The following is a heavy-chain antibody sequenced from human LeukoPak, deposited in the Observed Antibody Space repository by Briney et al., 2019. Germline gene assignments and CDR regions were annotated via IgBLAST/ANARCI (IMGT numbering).Heavy chain of an antibody. Sequence: PSETLSLTCTVSGGSISSYYWSWIRQPPGKGLGWIGYIYYSGSTNYNPSLKSRVTISVDTSKNQFSLKLSSVTAADTAVYYCARTPGYSSSWYLGYYYYMDVWGKGTTVTVSS. CDR2: IYYSGST. V-gene: IGHV4-59*01. J-gene: IGHJ6*03. D-gene: IGHD6-13*01. CDR3: ARTPGYSSSWYLGYYYYMDV. CDR1: GGSISSYY.